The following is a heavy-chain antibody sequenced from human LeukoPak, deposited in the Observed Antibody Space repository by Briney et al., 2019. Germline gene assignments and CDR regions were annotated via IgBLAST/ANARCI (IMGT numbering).Heavy chain of an antibody. CDR3: ARSYYDSSGYFLDAFDI. D-gene: IGHD3-22*01. Sequence: GESLKISCKGSGYSFTSYWIGWVRQIPGKGLEWMGIIYPGDSDTRYSPSFQGQVTISADKSISTAYLQWSSLKASDTAMYYCARSYYDSSGYFLDAFDIWGQGTMVTVSS. CDR1: GYSFTSYW. V-gene: IGHV5-51*01. CDR2: IYPGDSDT. J-gene: IGHJ3*02.